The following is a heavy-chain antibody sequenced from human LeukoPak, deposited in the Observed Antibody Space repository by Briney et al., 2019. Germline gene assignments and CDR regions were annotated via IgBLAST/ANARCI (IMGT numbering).Heavy chain of an antibody. J-gene: IGHJ4*02. CDR2: INPSGGST. D-gene: IGHD2-15*01. V-gene: IGHV1-46*03. Sequence: GASVKVSCKASGYTFTSYYMHWVRQAPGQGLEWMGIINPSGGSTSYAQKFQGRVTMTRDTSTSTVYMELSSLRSEDTAVYYRARGYCSGGSCYTFDYWGQGTLVTVSS. CDR3: ARGYCSGGSCYTFDY. CDR1: GYTFTSYY.